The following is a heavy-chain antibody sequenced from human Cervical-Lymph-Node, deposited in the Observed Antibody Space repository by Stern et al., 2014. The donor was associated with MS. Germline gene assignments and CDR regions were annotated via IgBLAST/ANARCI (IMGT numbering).Heavy chain of an antibody. V-gene: IGHV3-21*01. Sequence: EVQLVESGGGLVKPGGSLRLSCAASGFTFSSYSMTWVRQAPGKGLEWVSSISSSSSYICYADSVKGRFTISRDNAKNSLYLQMNSLRAEDTAVYYCARDSSSWYAIDYWGQGTLVTVSS. CDR3: ARDSSSWYAIDY. CDR1: GFTFSSYS. CDR2: ISSSSSYI. J-gene: IGHJ4*02. D-gene: IGHD6-13*01.